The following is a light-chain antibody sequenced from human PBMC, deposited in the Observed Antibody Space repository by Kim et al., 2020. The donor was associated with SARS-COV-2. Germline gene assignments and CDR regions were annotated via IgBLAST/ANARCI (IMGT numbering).Light chain of an antibody. J-gene: IGKJ1*01. V-gene: IGKV1-8*01. CDR1: QGISSY. Sequence: ASTGDRVTITCRASQGISSYLALYQQKPGKAPKLLIYAASTLQSGVPSRFSGSGSGTDFTLTISCLQSEDFATYYCQQYYSYPRTFGQGTKVDIK. CDR2: AAS. CDR3: QQYYSYPRT.